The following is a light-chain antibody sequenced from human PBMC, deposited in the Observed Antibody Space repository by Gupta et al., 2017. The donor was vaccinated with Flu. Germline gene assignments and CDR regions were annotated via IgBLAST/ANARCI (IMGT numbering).Light chain of an antibody. CDR3: QLEGNSLIT. CDR1: ASITGTN. V-gene: IGKV3-20*01. J-gene: IGKJ3*01. Sequence: DIVLTQSPGTLSLSPGETGSLSCRASASITGTNLAWYQQKPGQAPRLLIYAASSRATGTPDRFRDSGSGSDFTLTISRLEPEDFAVYYCQLEGNSLITFGHGTKVDIK. CDR2: AAS.